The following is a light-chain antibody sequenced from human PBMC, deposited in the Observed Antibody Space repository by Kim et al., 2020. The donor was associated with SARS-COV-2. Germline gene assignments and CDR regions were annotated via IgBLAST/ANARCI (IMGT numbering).Light chain of an antibody. J-gene: IGLJ2*01. V-gene: IGLV3-21*04. Sequence: SYELTQSPSVSVAPGKTATIACGGNNIGSKSVHWYQQKPGQAPVVVIYYDNDRPSGIPERLSGSNSGNTATLTISRVEAGDEADYYCQTWDTSSDHVVFGGGTQLTVL. CDR2: YDN. CDR1: NIGSKS. CDR3: QTWDTSSDHVV.